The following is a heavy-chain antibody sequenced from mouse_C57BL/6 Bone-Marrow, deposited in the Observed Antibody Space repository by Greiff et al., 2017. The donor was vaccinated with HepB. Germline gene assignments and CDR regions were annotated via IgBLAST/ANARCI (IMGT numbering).Heavy chain of an antibody. CDR2: IYPGDGDT. Sequence: QVQLQQSGPELVKPGASVKISCKASGYAFSSSWMNWVKQRPGKGLEWIGRIYPGDGDTNYNGKFKGKATLTADKSSSTAYMQLSSLTSEDSAVYFCARSVITTVVARRDLDYWGQGTTLTVSS. J-gene: IGHJ2*01. CDR3: ARSVITTVVARRDLDY. CDR1: GYAFSSSW. V-gene: IGHV1-82*01. D-gene: IGHD1-1*01.